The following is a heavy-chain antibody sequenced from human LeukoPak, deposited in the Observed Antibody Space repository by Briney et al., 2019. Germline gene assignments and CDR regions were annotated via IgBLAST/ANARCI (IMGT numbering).Heavy chain of an antibody. CDR2: ISSNGGST. CDR1: GFTFSSYA. V-gene: IGHV3-64D*06. D-gene: IGHD6-13*01. J-gene: IGHJ4*02. Sequence: GGSLRLSCSASGFTFSSYAMQWVRQAPGKGLEYVSAISSNGGSTYYADSVKGRFTISRDNSKNTLCLQMSSLRAEDTAVYYCVKTPRSSSWYLHFDYWGQGTLVTVSS. CDR3: VKTPRSSSWYLHFDY.